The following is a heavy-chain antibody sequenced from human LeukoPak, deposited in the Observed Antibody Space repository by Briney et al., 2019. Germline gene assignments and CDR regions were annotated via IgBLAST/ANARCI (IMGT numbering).Heavy chain of an antibody. CDR2: ISSTSSTI. CDR1: GFTFSSYS. V-gene: IGHV3-48*04. D-gene: IGHD1-26*01. Sequence: GGSLRLSCAASGFTFSSYSMNWVRQAPGKGLEWVSYISSTSSTIYYADSVKGRFTISRDNAKNSPYLQMNSLRAEDTAVYYCARTRVGATSPFDSWGQGTLVTVSS. CDR3: ARTRVGATSPFDS. J-gene: IGHJ4*02.